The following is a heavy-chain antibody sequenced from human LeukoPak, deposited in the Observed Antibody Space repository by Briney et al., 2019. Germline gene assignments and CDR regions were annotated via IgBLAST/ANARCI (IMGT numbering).Heavy chain of an antibody. CDR3: VKEVPSIAAAGPFDY. CDR1: GFTLSSYG. CDR2: IRYDGSNK. V-gene: IGHV3-30*02. Sequence: GGSLRLSCAASGFTLSSYGMHWVRQAPGKGLEWVAFIRYDGSNKYYADSVKGRFTISRDNSKNTLYLQMNSLRAEDTAVYYCVKEVPSIAAAGPFDYWGQGTLVTVSS. D-gene: IGHD6-13*01. J-gene: IGHJ4*02.